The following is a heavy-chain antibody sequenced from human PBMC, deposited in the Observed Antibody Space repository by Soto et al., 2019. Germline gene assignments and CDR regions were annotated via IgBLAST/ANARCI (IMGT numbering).Heavy chain of an antibody. D-gene: IGHD3-22*01. CDR2: FDPEDGET. V-gene: IGHV1-24*01. J-gene: IGHJ5*02. CDR3: ATSYYYDSSGYDSNWLHP. Sequence: ASVKVSCKVSGYTLTELSMHWVRQAPGKGLEWMGGFDPEDGETIYAQKFQGRVTMTEDTSTDTAYMELSSVRSEDTAVHYCATSYYYDSSGYDSNWLHPGGPGT. CDR1: GYTLTELS.